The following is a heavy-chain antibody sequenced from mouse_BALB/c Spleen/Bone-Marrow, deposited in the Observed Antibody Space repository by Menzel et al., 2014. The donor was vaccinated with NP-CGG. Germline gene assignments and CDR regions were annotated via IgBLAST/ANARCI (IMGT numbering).Heavy chain of an antibody. D-gene: IGHD4-1*01. CDR1: GYTFTSYT. Sequence: VQLQQSGAELARPGASVKMSCKASGYTFTSYTIQWVKRRPGQGLEWVGYIVPSSGYTDYHQKFKDKTTLTADKSSSTAYMQLSGLTSADAAVYYCARVARTGAWFPNGGEGTLVTVSA. V-gene: IGHV1-4*02. CDR3: ARVARTGAWFPN. CDR2: IVPSSGYT. J-gene: IGHJ3*01.